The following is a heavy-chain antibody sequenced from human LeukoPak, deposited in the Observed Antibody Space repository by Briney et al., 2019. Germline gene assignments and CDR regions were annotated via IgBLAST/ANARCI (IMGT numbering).Heavy chain of an antibody. CDR1: GFTFTTYW. Sequence: GWSLRLSCAASGFTFTTYWMHWVRQAPGKGLVWVSDINSDGSSTNYADSMKGRFTISRDNAKNTLYLQMSGLRAEDTAVYYCARGAHNEGYTVLDFWGQGALVTVSS. J-gene: IGHJ4*02. CDR3: ARGAHNEGYTVLDF. CDR2: INSDGSST. V-gene: IGHV3-74*01. D-gene: IGHD3-16*02.